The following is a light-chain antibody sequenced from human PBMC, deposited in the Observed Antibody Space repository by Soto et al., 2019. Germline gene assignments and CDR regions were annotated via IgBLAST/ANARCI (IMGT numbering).Light chain of an antibody. V-gene: IGKV1-5*03. CDR2: KAS. CDR1: PSISRW. CDR3: QQYNSWT. Sequence: DIQMTQSPSTLSASVGDRVTITCRASPSISRWLAWYQQKPGKAPKLLIYKASSLASGVTSRFNGSGSGTAFTLTISSMQPDDFANYYCQQYNSWTFGQGTKVEIK. J-gene: IGKJ1*01.